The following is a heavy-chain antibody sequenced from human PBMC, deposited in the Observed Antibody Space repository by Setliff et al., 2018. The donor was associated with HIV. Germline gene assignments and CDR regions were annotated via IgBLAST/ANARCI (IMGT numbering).Heavy chain of an antibody. CDR3: ASVLRYYGSGSYPFGY. Sequence: QPGGSLRLSCAASGFTFSPYWMHWVRQAPGKGLVWVSRINSDGTSTTYADSVKGRFTISRDNAKNSLYLQMNSLRAEDTAVYYCASVLRYYGSGSYPFGYWGQGTLVTVSS. CDR1: GFTFSPYW. D-gene: IGHD3-10*01. J-gene: IGHJ4*02. CDR2: INSDGTST. V-gene: IGHV3-74*03.